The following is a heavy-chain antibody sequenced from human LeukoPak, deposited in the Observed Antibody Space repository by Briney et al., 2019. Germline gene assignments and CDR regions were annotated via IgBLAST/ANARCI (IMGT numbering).Heavy chain of an antibody. V-gene: IGHV3-23*01. D-gene: IGHD2-15*01. CDR3: AKAPFYCSGGSCYYFDY. Sequence: GGSLRLSCAASGFTFSSYAMSWVRQAPGKVLEWVSAISGSGGSTYYADSVKGRFTISRDNSKNTLYLQMNSLRAEDTAVYYCAKAPFYCSGGSCYYFDYWGQGTLVTVSS. CDR2: ISGSGGST. J-gene: IGHJ4*02. CDR1: GFTFSSYA.